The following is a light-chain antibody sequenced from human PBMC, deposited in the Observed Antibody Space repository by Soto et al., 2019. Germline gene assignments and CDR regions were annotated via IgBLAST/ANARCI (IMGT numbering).Light chain of an antibody. CDR3: QQYGSSGT. Sequence: EIVLTQSPGTLSLSPGQRATLSCRASQSVDSNYLAWYQQKPGQAPRLLIYAASSRATGIPDRFSGSGSGTDFTLTISRLEPEDFAGYYCQQYGSSGTFGQGTKVEIK. J-gene: IGKJ1*01. V-gene: IGKV3-20*01. CDR2: AAS. CDR1: QSVDSNY.